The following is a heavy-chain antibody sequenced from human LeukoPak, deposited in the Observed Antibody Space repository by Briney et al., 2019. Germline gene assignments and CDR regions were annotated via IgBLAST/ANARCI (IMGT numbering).Heavy chain of an antibody. Sequence: SETLSLTCTVSGGSISSYYWSWIRQPPGKGLEWIGYIYYSGSTNYNPSLKSRVTISVDTSKNQFSLKLSSVTAADTAVYYCARLRGEGDAFDIWGQGTMVTVSS. D-gene: IGHD3-16*01. CDR2: IYYSGST. V-gene: IGHV4-59*08. CDR3: ARLRGEGDAFDI. CDR1: GGSISSYY. J-gene: IGHJ3*02.